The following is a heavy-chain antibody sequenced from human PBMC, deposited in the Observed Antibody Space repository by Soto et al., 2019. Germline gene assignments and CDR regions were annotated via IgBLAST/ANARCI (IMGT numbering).Heavy chain of an antibody. CDR2: IIPILGIA. V-gene: IGHV1-69*08. Sequence: QVQLVQSGAEVKKPGSSVKVSCKASGGTFSSYTISWVRQAPGQGLEWMGRIIPILGIANYAQKFQGRVTITADKSTSTAYMELSSLRSEDTALYYCAREVGYSNYYYYYYMDVWGNGTTVTVSS. CDR3: AREVGYSNYYYYYYMDV. J-gene: IGHJ6*03. CDR1: GGTFSSYT. D-gene: IGHD4-4*01.